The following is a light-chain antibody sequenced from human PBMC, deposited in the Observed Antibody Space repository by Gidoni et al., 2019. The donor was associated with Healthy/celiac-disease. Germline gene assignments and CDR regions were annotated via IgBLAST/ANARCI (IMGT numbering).Light chain of an antibody. CDR1: QSVSSSY. Sequence: EIVLTQSPGTLSLSPGERATLSCRASQSVSSSYLAWYQQKPGQAHRLLSYGASSRATGIPDRFSGSGSGTDFTLTISRLETEDFAVYYCQQYGSSPSWTFGQGTKVEIK. V-gene: IGKV3-20*01. CDR3: QQYGSSPSWT. CDR2: GAS. J-gene: IGKJ1*01.